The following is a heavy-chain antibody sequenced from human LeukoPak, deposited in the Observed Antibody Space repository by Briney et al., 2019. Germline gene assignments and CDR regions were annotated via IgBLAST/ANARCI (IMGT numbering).Heavy chain of an antibody. D-gene: IGHD6-19*01. V-gene: IGHV4-39*07. CDR3: ARDSIAVGSYFDY. J-gene: IGHJ4*02. CDR1: GGSISSSSYY. Sequence: SETLSLTCTVSGGSISSSSYYWSWIRQPPGKGLEWIGEINHSGSTNYNPSLKSRVTISVDTSKNQFSLKLSSVTAADTAVYYCARDSIAVGSYFDYWGQGTLVTVSS. CDR2: INHSGST.